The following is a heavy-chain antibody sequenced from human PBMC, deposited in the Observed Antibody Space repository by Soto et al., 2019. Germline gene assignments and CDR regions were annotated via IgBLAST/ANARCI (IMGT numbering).Heavy chain of an antibody. Sequence: QVQLVQSGAEVKKPGSSVKVSCKASGGTFSSYAISWVRQSPGQGLEWMGGIIPIFGTANYAQKFQGRVTITADESTSTAYMELRILRSEDTAVDYCARGDSSPSLVGYFDYWGQGTLVTGSS. CDR3: ARGDSSPSLVGYFDY. CDR2: IIPIFGTA. CDR1: GGTFSSYA. J-gene: IGHJ4*02. D-gene: IGHD6-6*01. V-gene: IGHV1-69*01.